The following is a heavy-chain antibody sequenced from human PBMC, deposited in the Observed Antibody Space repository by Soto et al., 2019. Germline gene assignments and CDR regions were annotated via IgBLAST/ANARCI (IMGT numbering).Heavy chain of an antibody. CDR3: AKVSLGALTFTDYYYYGLDV. CDR2: ISGGGGST. D-gene: IGHD1-26*01. J-gene: IGHJ6*02. Sequence: GGSLRLSCAASGFTFSTYAMNWVRQAPGKGLEWVSAISGGGGSTYYADSVKGRVTISRDNSKNTLYLQMNSLGAEDTAVYYCAKVSLGALTFTDYYYYGLDVWGQGTTVTVSS. V-gene: IGHV3-23*01. CDR1: GFTFSTYA.